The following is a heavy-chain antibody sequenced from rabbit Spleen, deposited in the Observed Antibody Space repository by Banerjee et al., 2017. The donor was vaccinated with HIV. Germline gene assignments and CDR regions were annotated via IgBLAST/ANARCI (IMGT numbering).Heavy chain of an antibody. CDR3: ARDAAGREEFNL. D-gene: IGHD4-2*01. V-gene: IGHV1S45*01. J-gene: IGHJ4*01. CDR2: IDVVKSGSS. Sequence: QEQLVESGGGLVQPEGSLTLTCTASGFSFSSAYYMCWVRQAPGKGLEWIACIDVVKSGSSHYVTKTKNCFPISNASSTTLTLQNTSHTAADTATYFCARDAAGREEFNLWGKVSLVTAS. CDR1: GFSFSSAYY.